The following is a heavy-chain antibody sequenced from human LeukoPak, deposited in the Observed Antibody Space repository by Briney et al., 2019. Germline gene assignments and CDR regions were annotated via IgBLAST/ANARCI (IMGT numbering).Heavy chain of an antibody. CDR3: ARDPPRPNGSGSYYKRYYFDY. J-gene: IGHJ4*02. V-gene: IGHV1-69*04. Sequence: SVKVSCKASGGTFSSYAISWVRQAPGQGLEWMGRIIPILGIANYAQKFQGRVTITADESTSTAYMELSSLRSENTAVYYCARDPPRPNGSGSYYKRYYFDYWGQGTLVTVSS. D-gene: IGHD3-10*01. CDR1: GGTFSSYA. CDR2: IIPILGIA.